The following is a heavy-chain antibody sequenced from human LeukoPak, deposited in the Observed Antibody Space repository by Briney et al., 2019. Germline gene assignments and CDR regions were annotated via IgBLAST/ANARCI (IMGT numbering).Heavy chain of an antibody. V-gene: IGHV3-33*01. J-gene: IGHJ4*02. Sequence: GGSLRLSCAASGFTFSSYGMHWVRQAPGKGLEWVAVIWYDGSNKYYADSVKGRFTISRDNSKNTLYLQMNSLRAEDTAVYYCARDAAGYYDSSGQTGIDYWGQGTLVTVSS. D-gene: IGHD3-22*01. CDR1: GFTFSSYG. CDR2: IWYDGSNK. CDR3: ARDAAGYYDSSGQTGIDY.